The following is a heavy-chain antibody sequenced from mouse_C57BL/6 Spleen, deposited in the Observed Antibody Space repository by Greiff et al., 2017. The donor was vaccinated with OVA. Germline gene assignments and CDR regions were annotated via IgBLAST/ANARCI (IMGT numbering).Heavy chain of an antibody. Sequence: VQRVESGPELVKPGASVKISCKASGYAFSSSWMNWVKQRPGKGLEWIGRIYPGDGDTNYNGKFKGKATLTADKSSSTAYMQLSSLTSEDSAVYFCARRGYYYGSSYDYYAMDYWGQGTSVTVSS. J-gene: IGHJ4*01. V-gene: IGHV1-82*01. CDR1: GYAFSSSW. CDR2: IYPGDGDT. CDR3: ARRGYYYGSSYDYYAMDY. D-gene: IGHD1-1*01.